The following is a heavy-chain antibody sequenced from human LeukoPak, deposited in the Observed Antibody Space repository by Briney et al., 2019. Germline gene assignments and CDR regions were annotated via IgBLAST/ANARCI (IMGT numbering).Heavy chain of an antibody. CDR3: ARETEVPGGRSWDF. CDR1: GGSISSYY. CDR2: THTSGTT. V-gene: IGHV4-4*07. J-gene: IGHJ4*02. D-gene: IGHD6-19*01. Sequence: SETVSPTCTVSGGSISSYYWTWIRQSAGKGLEWIGRTHTSGTTNHNPSLKSRVTMSVDTSNNHFSLKLSSVTAADTAVYYCARETEVPGGRSWDFWGQGTQVTVSS.